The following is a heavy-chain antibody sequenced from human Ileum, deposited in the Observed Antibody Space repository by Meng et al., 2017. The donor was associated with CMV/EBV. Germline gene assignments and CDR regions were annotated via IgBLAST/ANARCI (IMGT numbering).Heavy chain of an antibody. CDR2: IIPILGIA. CDR3: VTSDSRRYGGGDY. CDR1: GGTFSSYT. Sequence: SVKVSCKASGGTFSSYTISWVRQAPGQGLEWMGRIIPILGIANYAQKFQGRVTITSDKSTSTAYMELSSLRSEDTAVYYCVTSDSRRYGGGDYWGQGTLVTVSS. J-gene: IGHJ4*02. V-gene: IGHV1-69*02. D-gene: IGHD3-22*01.